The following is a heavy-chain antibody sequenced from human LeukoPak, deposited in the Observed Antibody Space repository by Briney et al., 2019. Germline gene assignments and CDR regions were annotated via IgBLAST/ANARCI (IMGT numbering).Heavy chain of an antibody. J-gene: IGHJ4*02. CDR3: ARSNYPYYFDY. CDR1: GFTFSSYW. CDR2: INNDGSTT. V-gene: IGHV3-74*01. Sequence: GGSLRLSCAASGFTFSSYWMHWVRQAPGKGLVWVSRINNDGSTTRCADSVKGRFTISRDNAKNTLYLQMNSLRAEDTAMYYCARSNYPYYFDYWGQGTLVTVSS. D-gene: IGHD4/OR15-4a*01.